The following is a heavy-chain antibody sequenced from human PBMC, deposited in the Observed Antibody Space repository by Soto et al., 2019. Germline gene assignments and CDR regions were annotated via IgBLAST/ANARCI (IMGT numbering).Heavy chain of an antibody. D-gene: IGHD6-19*01. J-gene: IGHJ6*02. V-gene: IGHV3-23*01. Sequence: GGSLRLSCAASGFLFSSYAMTWVRQAPGKGLEWISVITGSGTSTYYADSVKGRFTISRDNAKNSLYLQMNSLRAEDTAVYYCATIAVAGTLVDVWGQGTTVTVSS. CDR1: GFLFSSYA. CDR2: ITGSGTST. CDR3: ATIAVAGTLVDV.